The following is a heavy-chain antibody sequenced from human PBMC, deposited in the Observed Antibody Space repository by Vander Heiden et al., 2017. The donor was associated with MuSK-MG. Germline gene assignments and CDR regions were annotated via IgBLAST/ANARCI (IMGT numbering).Heavy chain of an antibody. J-gene: IGHJ4*02. V-gene: IGHV3-15*01. CDR3: VTQYFDY. D-gene: IGHD2-15*01. Sequence: EMQLVESGGGLVKPGGSLRLSCAASGFTFNNAWMNWVRQAPGKGLEWVGHIKSKTDGGTTDYAAPVKGRFTISRDDSKNTLYLQMSSLKTEDTAVYYVVTQYFDYWGQGTLVTVSS. CDR1: GFTFNNAW. CDR2: IKSKTDGGTT.